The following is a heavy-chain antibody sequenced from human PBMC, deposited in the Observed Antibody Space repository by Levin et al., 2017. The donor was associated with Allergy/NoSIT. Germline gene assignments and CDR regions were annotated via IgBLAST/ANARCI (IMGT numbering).Heavy chain of an antibody. CDR1: GFTFSSYE. J-gene: IGHJ4*02. CDR3: ARRSSGVQVY. D-gene: IGHD6-19*01. V-gene: IGHV3-48*03. CDR2: ISSSGSTI. Sequence: SGGSLRLSCAASGFTFSSYEMNWVRQAPGKGLEWVSYISSSGSTIYYADSVKGRFTISRDNAKNSLYLQMNSLRAEDTAVYYCARRSSGVQVYWGQGTLVTVSS.